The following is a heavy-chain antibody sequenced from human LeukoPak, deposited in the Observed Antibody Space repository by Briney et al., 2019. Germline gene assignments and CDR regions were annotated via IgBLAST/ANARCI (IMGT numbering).Heavy chain of an antibody. CDR1: GYSFTSYW. V-gene: IGHV5-51*01. J-gene: IGHJ4*02. D-gene: IGHD2-15*01. Sequence: GEYLKISCKGSGYSFTSYWIGWVRQMPGKGLEWMGIIYPGDSDTRYSPSFQGQVTISADKSISTAYLQWSSLKASDTAMYYCATRRYCSGGSCLFDYWGQGTLVTVSS. CDR3: ATRRYCSGGSCLFDY. CDR2: IYPGDSDT.